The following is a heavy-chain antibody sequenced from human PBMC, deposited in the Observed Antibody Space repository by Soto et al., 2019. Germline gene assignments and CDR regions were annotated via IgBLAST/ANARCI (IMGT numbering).Heavy chain of an antibody. V-gene: IGHV2-5*01. CDR1: GFSLNSGGAG. Sequence: QITLKESGPPLVNPTQTLTLTCTFSGFSLNSGGAGVGWIRQPPGKALEWLAVIYWNDDERYSPSLKSRLTITKDASKNQVVLTMTNMDPVDTATYYCAHRGYGDYPRDNWFDPWGQGTLVTVSS. J-gene: IGHJ5*02. CDR3: AHRGYGDYPRDNWFDP. D-gene: IGHD4-17*01. CDR2: IYWNDDE.